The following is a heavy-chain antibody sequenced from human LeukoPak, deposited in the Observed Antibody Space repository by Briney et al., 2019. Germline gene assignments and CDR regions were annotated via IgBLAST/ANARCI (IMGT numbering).Heavy chain of an antibody. CDR1: GGSFSGYY. V-gene: IGHV4-34*01. Sequence: SETLSLTCAVYGGSFSGYYWSWIRQPPGKGLEWIGEINHSGSTNYNPSLKSRVTISVDTSKNQFSLKLSSVTAADTAVYYCARRYSSSGDFDYWGQGTLVTISS. CDR3: ARRYSSSGDFDY. CDR2: INHSGST. D-gene: IGHD6-6*01. J-gene: IGHJ4*02.